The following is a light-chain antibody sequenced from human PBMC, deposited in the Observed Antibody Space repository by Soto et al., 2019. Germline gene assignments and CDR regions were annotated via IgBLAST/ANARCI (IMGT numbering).Light chain of an antibody. V-gene: IGKV3D-15*01. Sequence: EIVMTQSPGTLSLSPGERAPLSCRASQSVSNNYLAWYQQKPGQAPRLLIYGASTRATGTPARFSGSGSGTDFTLTISSLQSEDFALYYCQQYNKGPLIPVGQVGRPAI. J-gene: IGKJ5*01. CDR3: QQYNKGPLIP. CDR1: QSVSNN. CDR2: GAS.